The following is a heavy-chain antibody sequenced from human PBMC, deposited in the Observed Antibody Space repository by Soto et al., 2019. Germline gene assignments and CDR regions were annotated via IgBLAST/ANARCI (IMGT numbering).Heavy chain of an antibody. D-gene: IGHD5-12*01. J-gene: IGHJ6*03. CDR1: GDTFSDYY. CDR2: INPNSGAT. CDR3: ARESGGATATLDYYYFYMDV. Sequence: QVQLVQSGAEVRKPGASVTVSCRTCGDTFSDYYIHWVRQAPGQGLEWMGWINPNSGATNYAQKFRGWVTMTRDTSIRTVYMQLSRLRSDDTAVYYCARESGGATATLDYYYFYMDVWGTGTTVTVSS. V-gene: IGHV1-2*04.